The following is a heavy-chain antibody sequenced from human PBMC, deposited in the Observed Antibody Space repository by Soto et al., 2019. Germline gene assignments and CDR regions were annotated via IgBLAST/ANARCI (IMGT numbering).Heavy chain of an antibody. CDR1: GGTFSSYA. V-gene: IGHV1-69*12. CDR2: IIPIFGTA. Sequence: QVQLVQSGAEVKKPGSSVKVSCKASGGTFSSYAISWVRQAPGQGLEWMGGIIPIFGTANYAQKFQGRVTITADESTSTAYMELTRLISEDTAVYYCAREPASLTGTMYFDYWGQGPLVTVSS. CDR3: AREPASLTGTMYFDY. D-gene: IGHD1-7*01. J-gene: IGHJ4*02.